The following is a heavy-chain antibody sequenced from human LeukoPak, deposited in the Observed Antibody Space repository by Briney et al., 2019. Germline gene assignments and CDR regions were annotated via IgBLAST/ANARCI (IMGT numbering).Heavy chain of an antibody. D-gene: IGHD5-18*01. CDR1: DGALSSYC. J-gene: IGHJ5*02. CDR2: SYCSGST. Sequence: TLYLTCTVSDGALSSYCRSWTGKPPGNGHERLGTSYCSGSTNYNPSLKSRVTISVDTSKNQFSLKLSSVAAADTAVYYCARMSSYSNGFSHYWFGPGGQGTLVTVSS. CDR3: ARMSSYSNGFSHYWFGP. V-gene: IGHV4-59*01.